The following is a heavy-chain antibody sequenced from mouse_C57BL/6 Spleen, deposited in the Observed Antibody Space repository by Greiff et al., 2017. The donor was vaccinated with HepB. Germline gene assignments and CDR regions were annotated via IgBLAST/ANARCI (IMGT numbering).Heavy chain of an antibody. CDR2: IDPSDSET. Sequence: QVQLQQPGAELVRPGSSVKLSCKASGYTFTSYWMHWVKQRPIQGLEWIGNIDPSDSETHYNQKFKDKATLTVDKSSGTAYMQLSSLTSEDSAVYYCARRGDGYYYFDYWGQGTTLTVSS. CDR1: GYTFTSYW. V-gene: IGHV1-52*01. D-gene: IGHD2-3*01. J-gene: IGHJ2*01. CDR3: ARRGDGYYYFDY.